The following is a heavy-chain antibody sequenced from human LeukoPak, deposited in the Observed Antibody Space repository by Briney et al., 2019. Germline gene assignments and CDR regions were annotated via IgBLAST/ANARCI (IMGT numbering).Heavy chain of an antibody. CDR1: GGSISSYY. Sequence: SETLSLTCTVSGGSISSYYWSWIRQPPGKGLEWIGYIYYSGSTNYNPSLKSRVTISVDTSKNQFSLKLSSVTAADTAVYYCASSAVYSGYPYYYYYGMDVWGQGTTVTVSS. D-gene: IGHD5-12*01. V-gene: IGHV4-59*08. J-gene: IGHJ6*02. CDR2: IYYSGST. CDR3: ASSAVYSGYPYYYYYGMDV.